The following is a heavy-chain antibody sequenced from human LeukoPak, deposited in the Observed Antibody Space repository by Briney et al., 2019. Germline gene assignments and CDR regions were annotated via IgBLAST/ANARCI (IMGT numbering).Heavy chain of an antibody. V-gene: IGHV4-38-2*02. D-gene: IGHD5-18*01. CDR2: IYHSGST. CDR3: ARVADTAMVYG. CDR1: GYSISSGYY. Sequence: PSETLSLICTVSGYSISSGYYWGWIRQPPGKGLEWIGSIYHSGSTYYNPSLKSRVTISVDTSKNQFSLKLSSVTAADTAVYYCARVADTAMVYGWGQGTLVTVSS. J-gene: IGHJ4*02.